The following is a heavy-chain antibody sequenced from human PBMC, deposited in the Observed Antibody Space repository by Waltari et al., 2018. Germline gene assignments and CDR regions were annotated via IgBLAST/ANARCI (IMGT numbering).Heavy chain of an antibody. CDR3: AEGDADRITIFGVVIYYGMDV. CDR1: TFSSYG. CDR2: ISYDGSNK. Sequence: TFSSYGMHWVRQAPGKGLEWVAVISYDGSNKYYADSVKGRFTISRDNSKNTLYLQMNSLRAEDTAVYYCAEGDADRITIFGVVIYYGMDVWGQGTTVTVSS. J-gene: IGHJ6*02. V-gene: IGHV3-30*18. D-gene: IGHD3-3*01.